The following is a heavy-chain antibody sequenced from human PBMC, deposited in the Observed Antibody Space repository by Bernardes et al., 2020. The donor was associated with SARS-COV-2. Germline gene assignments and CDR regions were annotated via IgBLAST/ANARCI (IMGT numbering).Heavy chain of an antibody. CDR2: IRGSTTLT. CDR1: GFTFRNYA. D-gene: IGHD2-2*02. CDR3: AKNPPYTDVWYRWFDP. V-gene: IGHV3-23*01. Sequence: GSLRLSCVASGFTFRNYAMSWVRQAPGKGLDWVAGIRGSTTLTYYADSVKGRFTISRDNSRNTLYLQMNSLSVEDTAVYYCAKNPPYTDVWYRWFDPWGQGTLVTVSS. J-gene: IGHJ5*02.